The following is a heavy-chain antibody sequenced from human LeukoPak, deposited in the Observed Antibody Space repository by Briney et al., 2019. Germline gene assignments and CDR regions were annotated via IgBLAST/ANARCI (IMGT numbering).Heavy chain of an antibody. CDR2: INHSGST. V-gene: IGHV4-34*01. Sequence: NPSETLSLTCAVYGVSFSGYYWSWIRQPPGKGLEWIGEINHSGSTNYNPSLKSRVTISVDTSKNQFSLKLSSVTAADTAVYYCARTTDYYGSGSYTYWGQGTLVTVSS. CDR3: ARTTDYYGSGSYTY. D-gene: IGHD3-10*01. J-gene: IGHJ4*02. CDR1: GVSFSGYY.